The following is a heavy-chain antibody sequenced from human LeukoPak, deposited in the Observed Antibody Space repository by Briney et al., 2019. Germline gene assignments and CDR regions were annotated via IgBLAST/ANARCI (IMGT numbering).Heavy chain of an antibody. Sequence: PGGSLRLSCAASGFTFSNAWMSWVRQAPGKGLEWVGRIKSKTDGGTTDYAAPVKGRFTISRDDSQNTLYLQMSSLKTEDTAVYYCTTGAPRAYSGSYSNCWGQGTLVTVSS. CDR1: GFTFSNAW. CDR2: IKSKTDGGTT. CDR3: TTGAPRAYSGSYSNC. J-gene: IGHJ4*02. D-gene: IGHD1-26*01. V-gene: IGHV3-15*01.